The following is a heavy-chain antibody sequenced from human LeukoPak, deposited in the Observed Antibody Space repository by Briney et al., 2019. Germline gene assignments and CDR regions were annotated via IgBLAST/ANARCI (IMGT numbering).Heavy chain of an antibody. CDR1: GFTFSSYA. V-gene: IGHV3-30-3*01. D-gene: IGHD7-27*01. Sequence: GGSLRLSCAASGFTFSSYAMHWVRQAPGKGLEWVAVISYDGSNKYYADSVKGRFTISRDNSKNTLYLQMNSLRAEDTAVYYCAKGQTWASVYFDSWGQGTLVTVSS. CDR2: ISYDGSNK. CDR3: AKGQTWASVYFDS. J-gene: IGHJ4*02.